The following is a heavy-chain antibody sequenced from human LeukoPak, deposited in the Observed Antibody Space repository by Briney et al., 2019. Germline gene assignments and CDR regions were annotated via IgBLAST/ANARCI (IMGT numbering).Heavy chain of an antibody. CDR2: IYSGGST. D-gene: IGHD2-2*01. Sequence: GGSLRLSCAASGFTVSSNYMSWVRQAPGKGLEWVSVIYSGGSTYYADSMKGRFTISRDNSKNTLYLQMNSLRAEDTAVYYCARDCSSTSCYDDYYYGMDVWGQGTTVTVSS. CDR1: GFTVSSNY. J-gene: IGHJ6*02. CDR3: ARDCSSTSCYDDYYYGMDV. V-gene: IGHV3-66*01.